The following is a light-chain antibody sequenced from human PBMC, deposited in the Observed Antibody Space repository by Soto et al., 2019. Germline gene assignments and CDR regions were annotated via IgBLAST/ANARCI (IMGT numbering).Light chain of an antibody. CDR3: QQYYSYPLT. CDR2: DAS. V-gene: IGKV1-33*01. CDR1: QDINKN. J-gene: IGKJ1*01. Sequence: DIQMTQSPSSLSASVGDRVTITCRASQDINKNLIWYQQKPGKAPKLLIYDASDLETGVPSRFSGSGSGTGFTLTISSLQSEDFATYYCQQYYSYPLTFGQGTKVDIK.